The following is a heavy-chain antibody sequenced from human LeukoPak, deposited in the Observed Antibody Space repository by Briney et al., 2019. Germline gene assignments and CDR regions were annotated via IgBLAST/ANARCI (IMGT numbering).Heavy chain of an antibody. J-gene: IGHJ4*02. D-gene: IGHD3-10*01. CDR1: GGFATYYG. V-gene: IGHV4-59*02. CDR3: AGYGSGSYYKAFDF. Sequence: PSETLSLTCTVSGGFATYYGWSWIRQPPGKGLEWIGFVYNSGTTKYNPSLKSRVTISRDTSRNQFSLKLASVTAADTAVYYCAGYGSGSYYKAFDFWGQGILVTVSS. CDR2: VYNSGTT.